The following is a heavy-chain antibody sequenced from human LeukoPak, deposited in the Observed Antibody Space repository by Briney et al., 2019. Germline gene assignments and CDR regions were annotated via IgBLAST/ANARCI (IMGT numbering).Heavy chain of an antibody. CDR1: GFIFTDYW. D-gene: IGHD4-17*01. J-gene: IGHJ4*02. CDR2: INEHGSDK. V-gene: IGHV3-7*01. CDR3: ARDLPVYGAPDYFDY. Sequence: GGSLRLSCTASGFIFTDYWMTWVRQAPGKGLEWLANINEHGSDKYYVDSVKGRFTISRDYAKNSLYLQMNSLRAEDTAVYYCARDLPVYGAPDYFDYWGQGTLVTVSS.